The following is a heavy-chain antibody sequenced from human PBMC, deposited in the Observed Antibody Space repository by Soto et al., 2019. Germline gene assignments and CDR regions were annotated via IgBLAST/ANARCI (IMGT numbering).Heavy chain of an antibody. J-gene: IGHJ6*03. Sequence: GGSLRLSCAASGSTFSSYWMSWVRQAPGKGLEWVANIKQDGSEKYYVDSVKGRFTISRDNAKNSLYLQMNSLRAEDTAVYYCARLSYYYMDVWGKGTTVTXSS. CDR3: ARLSYYYMDV. CDR1: GSTFSSYW. CDR2: IKQDGSEK. V-gene: IGHV3-7*01.